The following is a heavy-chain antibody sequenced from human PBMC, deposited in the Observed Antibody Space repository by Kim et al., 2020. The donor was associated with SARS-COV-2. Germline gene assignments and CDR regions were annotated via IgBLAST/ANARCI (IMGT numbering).Heavy chain of an antibody. J-gene: IGHJ4*02. D-gene: IGHD6-13*01. CDR1: GYTFTSNS. V-gene: IGHV1-18*04. Sequence: ASVKVSCKTSGYTFTSNSVSWVRQAPGQGLEWMGWISSYSGQTNYAQKLQGRVTMTTDTFTSTAYMELRTLRSDDTAVYFCARDRGQQLVTGVFDDWGQGTLVTVSS. CDR3: ARDRGQQLVTGVFDD. CDR2: ISSYSGQT.